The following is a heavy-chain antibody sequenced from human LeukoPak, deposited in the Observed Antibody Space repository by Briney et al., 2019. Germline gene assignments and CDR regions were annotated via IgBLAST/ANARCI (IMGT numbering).Heavy chain of an antibody. CDR1: GGSFSGYY. V-gene: IGHV4-34*01. J-gene: IGHJ4*02. D-gene: IGHD3-22*01. Sequence: KSSETLSLTCAVYGGSFSGYYWSWIRQPPGKGLEWIGEINHSGSTNYNPSLKSRVTISVDTSKNQFSLKLSSVTAADTAVYYCARGHYDSSGYWLSYFDYWGQGSLVTVSS. CDR3: ARGHYDSSGYWLSYFDY. CDR2: INHSGST.